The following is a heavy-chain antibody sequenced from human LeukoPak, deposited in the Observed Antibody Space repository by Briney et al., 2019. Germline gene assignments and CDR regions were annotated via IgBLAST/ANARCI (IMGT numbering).Heavy chain of an antibody. V-gene: IGHV1-8*01. J-gene: IGHJ6*02. CDR2: MNPNSGNT. Sequence: ASVKVSCKASGYTFTSYDINWVRQATGQGLEWMGWMNPNSGNTGYAQKFQGRVTMTRNTSISTAYMALSSLRSEDTAVYYCARGSVYYYYYSGMDVWGQGTTVTVSS. CDR1: GYTFTSYD. CDR3: ARGSVYYYYYSGMDV.